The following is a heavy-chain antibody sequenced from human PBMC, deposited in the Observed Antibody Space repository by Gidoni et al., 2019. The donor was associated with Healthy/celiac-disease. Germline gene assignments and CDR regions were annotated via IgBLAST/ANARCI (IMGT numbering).Heavy chain of an antibody. V-gene: IGHV4-34*01. J-gene: IGHJ4*02. Sequence: QVQLQQWGAGLLKPSETLSLPCAVYGGAFSGYYWSWIRKPPGKGLECIGEINHSGSTNYNPSLKSRVTISVDTSKNQFSLKLSSGTAADTAVYYCARKSSGLPFDYWGQGTLVTVSS. D-gene: IGHD3-22*01. CDR2: INHSGST. CDR1: GGAFSGYY. CDR3: ARKSSGLPFDY.